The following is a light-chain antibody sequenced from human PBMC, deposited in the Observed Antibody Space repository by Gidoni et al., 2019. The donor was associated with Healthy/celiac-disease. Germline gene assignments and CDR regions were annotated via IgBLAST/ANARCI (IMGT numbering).Light chain of an antibody. V-gene: IGLV1-40*01. CDR3: QSYDSSLSGAYVV. Sequence: QSVLTQPPSVSRAPGQRVTIPCPGSSSNIGAGYDVHWYQQLPGTAPKLLIYGNSNRPSGVPDRVSGSKSGTSASLAITGLQAEDEADYYCQSYDSSLSGAYVVFGGGTKLTVL. J-gene: IGLJ2*01. CDR2: GNS. CDR1: SSNIGAGYD.